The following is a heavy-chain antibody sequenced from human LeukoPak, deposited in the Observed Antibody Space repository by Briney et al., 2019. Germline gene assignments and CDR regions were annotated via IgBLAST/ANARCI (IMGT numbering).Heavy chain of an antibody. D-gene: IGHD3-22*01. J-gene: IGHJ4*02. CDR2: IYYSGST. V-gene: IGHV4-59*01. Sequence: SETLSLTCTVSGGSISSYYWSWIRQPPGKGLEWIGYIYYSGSTNYNPSLKSRVTISADTSKNQFSLKLSSVTAADTAVYYCARVVKYYYDSSGYFDYWGQGTLVTVSS. CDR1: GGSISSYY. CDR3: ARVVKYYYDSSGYFDY.